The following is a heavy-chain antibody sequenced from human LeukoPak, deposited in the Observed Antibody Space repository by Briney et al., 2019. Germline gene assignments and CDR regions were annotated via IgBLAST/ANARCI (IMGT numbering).Heavy chain of an antibody. CDR2: INHSGST. V-gene: IGHV4-34*01. CDR1: GGSFSGYY. CDR3: ARGPVTPLLVYYFDY. Sequence: KASETLSLTCAVYGGSFSGYYWSWIRQPPGKGLEWIGEINHSGSTNYNPSLKSRVTISVDTSKNQFSLKLSSVTAADTAVYYCARGPVTPLLVYYFDYWGQGTLVTVSS. J-gene: IGHJ4*02. D-gene: IGHD4-17*01.